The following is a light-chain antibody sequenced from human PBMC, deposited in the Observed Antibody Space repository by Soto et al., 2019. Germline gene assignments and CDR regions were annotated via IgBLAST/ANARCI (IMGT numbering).Light chain of an antibody. Sequence: DIVMTQSPDSLAVSLGERATISCKSSQSVLYSSNNKNYLAWYQQKPGQSPKLLISWGFIRESGVPDRFSGSGAGTDFPPPISSLQAEDVAVYYCHQYYGSPPRTFGQGTKVEIK. CDR1: QSVLYSSNNKNY. CDR3: HQYYGSPPRT. CDR2: WGF. V-gene: IGKV4-1*01. J-gene: IGKJ1*01.